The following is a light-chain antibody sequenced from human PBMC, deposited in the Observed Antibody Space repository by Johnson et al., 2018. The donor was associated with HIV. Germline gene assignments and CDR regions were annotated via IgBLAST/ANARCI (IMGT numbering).Light chain of an antibody. Sequence: QAVLTQPPSVSAAPGQKVTISCSGSSSNIGNNYVSWYQQLPGTAPKLLIYDNNKRPSGIPDRFSGSKSGPSATLGITGLQTGDEADYYCGTWDSSLSAYVFGTGTKVTVL. CDR1: SSNIGNNY. J-gene: IGLJ1*01. CDR2: DNN. CDR3: GTWDSSLSAYV. V-gene: IGLV1-51*01.